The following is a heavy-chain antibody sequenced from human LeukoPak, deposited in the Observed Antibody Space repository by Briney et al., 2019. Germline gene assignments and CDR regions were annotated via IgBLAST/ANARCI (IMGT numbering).Heavy chain of an antibody. CDR1: GFTFDDYA. J-gene: IGHJ4*02. CDR3: AKPVAVAGTGYYFDY. V-gene: IGHV3-43*02. D-gene: IGHD6-19*01. Sequence: GGSLRLSCAASGFTFDDYAMHWVRQAPGRGLEWVSLISGDGGSTYYADSVKGRFTISRDNSKNSLYLQMNSLRTEDTALYYCAKPVAVAGTGYYFDYWGQGTLATVSS. CDR2: ISGDGGST.